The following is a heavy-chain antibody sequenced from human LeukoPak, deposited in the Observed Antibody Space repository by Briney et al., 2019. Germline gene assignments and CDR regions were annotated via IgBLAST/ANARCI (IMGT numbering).Heavy chain of an antibody. J-gene: IGHJ4*02. D-gene: IGHD3-22*01. CDR1: GFTFSRYW. CDR3: ATPLDYYDSSGYHQGGD. Sequence: PGGSLRLSCTTSGFTFSRYWMTWVRQAPGKGLEWVANIKEDGSRRNYVDSVKGRFTISRDNAKNSPYLQMNSLRAEDTAVYYCATPLDYYDSSGYHQGGDWGQGTLVTVSS. CDR2: IKEDGSRR. V-gene: IGHV3-7*03.